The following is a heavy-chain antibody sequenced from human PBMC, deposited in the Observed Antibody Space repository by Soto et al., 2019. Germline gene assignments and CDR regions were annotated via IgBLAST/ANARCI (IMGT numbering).Heavy chain of an antibody. CDR3: ARNLWFGELLGRFDP. V-gene: IGHV1-69*05. CDR1: GGTFSSYA. J-gene: IGHJ5*02. Sequence: VKVSCKASGGTFSSYAISWVRQAPGQGLEWMGGIIPIFGTANYAQKFQGRVTITRDTSASTAYMELSSLRSEDTAVYYCARNLWFGELLGRFDPWGQGTLVTVSS. D-gene: IGHD3-10*01. CDR2: IIPIFGTA.